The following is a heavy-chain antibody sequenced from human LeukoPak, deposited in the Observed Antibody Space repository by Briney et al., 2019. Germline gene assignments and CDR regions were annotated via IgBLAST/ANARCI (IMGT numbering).Heavy chain of an antibody. CDR1: GFTFSTYP. D-gene: IGHD4-17*01. Sequence: PGGSLRLSCAASGFTFSTYPMRWVRQAPGKGLEWVSSISGSGDSTSYADSVERRLTISRDNSDNTLYPQQSRLRAEETVLYYCAKDGAITSTVTKDVWGKGTTVTVSS. CDR2: ISGSGDST. CDR3: AKDGAITSTVTKDV. V-gene: IGHV3-23*01. J-gene: IGHJ6*04.